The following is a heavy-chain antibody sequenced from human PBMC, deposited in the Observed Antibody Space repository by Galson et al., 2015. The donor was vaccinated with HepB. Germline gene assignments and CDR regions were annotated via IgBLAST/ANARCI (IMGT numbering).Heavy chain of an antibody. Sequence: QSGAEVKKPGQSLKISCKGSGYSFINYWIGWVRQRPGKGLEWMGIIYPGDSGTRYSPSFEGQVAVSADKSITTAYLQWSSLKASDTAVYFCARLGMANYHDAFDLWGEGTMVTVSS. J-gene: IGHJ3*01. CDR3: ARLGMANYHDAFDL. CDR2: IYPGDSGT. CDR1: GYSFINYW. V-gene: IGHV5-51*01. D-gene: IGHD5-24*01.